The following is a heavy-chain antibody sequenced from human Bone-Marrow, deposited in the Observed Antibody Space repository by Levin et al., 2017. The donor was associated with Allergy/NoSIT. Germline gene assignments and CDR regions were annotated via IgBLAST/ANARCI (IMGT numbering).Heavy chain of an antibody. CDR2: INHSGST. J-gene: IGHJ4*02. Sequence: PSETLSLTCAVYGGSFSGYYWSWIRQPPGKGLEWIGEINHSGSTNYNPSLKSRVTISVDTSKNQFPLKLSSVTAADTAVYYCARGRRGYSSSRSFVYYFDYWGQGTLVTVSS. V-gene: IGHV4-34*01. CDR3: ARGRRGYSSSRSFVYYFDY. CDR1: GGSFSGYY. D-gene: IGHD6-13*01.